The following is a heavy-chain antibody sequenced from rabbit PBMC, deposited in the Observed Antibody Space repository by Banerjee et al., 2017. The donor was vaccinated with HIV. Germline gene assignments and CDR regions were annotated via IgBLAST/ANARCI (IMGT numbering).Heavy chain of an antibody. CDR1: GFDFSSYYM. D-gene: IGHD8-1*01. J-gene: IGHJ4*01. CDR3: ARVSGSGWSSNL. V-gene: IGHV1S45*01. CDR2: IFPGSSGST. Sequence: QEQLKETGGGLVQPGGSLTLSCKASGFDFSSYYMSWVRQAPGKGLEWIGTIFPGSSGSTYYASWAKGRFTISKTSSTTVTLQMTSLTAADTATYFCARVSGSGWSSNLWGPGTLVTVS.